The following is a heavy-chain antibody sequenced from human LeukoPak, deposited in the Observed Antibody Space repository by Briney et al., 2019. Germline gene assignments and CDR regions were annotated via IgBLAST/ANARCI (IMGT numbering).Heavy chain of an antibody. V-gene: IGHV3-53*01. CDR1: GFTVSSNY. CDR2: IYSGGST. Sequence: GGSLRLSCAASGFTVSSNYMSWVRQAPGKGLEWVSVIYSGGSTYYADSVKGRFTISRDNSKNTLYLQMNSLRAEDTAVYYCVREGYCSGGSCEYWGQGTLVTVSS. D-gene: IGHD2-15*01. J-gene: IGHJ4*02. CDR3: VREGYCSGGSCEY.